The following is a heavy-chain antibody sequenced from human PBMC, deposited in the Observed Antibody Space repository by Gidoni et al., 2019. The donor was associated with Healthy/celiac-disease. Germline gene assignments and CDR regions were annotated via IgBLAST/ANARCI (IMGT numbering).Heavy chain of an antibody. D-gene: IGHD6-19*01. Sequence: EVQLVDSGGGLLQPGRSLRLSFPASGFTFDDYAMHWVRQAPGKGLEWVSGISWNSGSIGYADSVKGRFTISRDNAKNSLYLQMNSLRAEDTALYYCAKDAYGGWYGGGNFDYWGQGTLVTVSS. CDR3: AKDAYGGWYGGGNFDY. J-gene: IGHJ4*02. CDR1: GFTFDDYA. CDR2: ISWNSGSI. V-gene: IGHV3-9*01.